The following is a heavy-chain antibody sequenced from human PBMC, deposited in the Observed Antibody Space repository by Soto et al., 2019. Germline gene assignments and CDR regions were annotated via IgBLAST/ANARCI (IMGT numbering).Heavy chain of an antibody. CDR1: GFTFSSYA. D-gene: IGHD6-6*01. CDR3: ARDRRLSIAARPDYYYGMDV. Sequence: GGSLRLSCAASGFTFSSYAMHWVRQAPGKGLEWVAVISYDGSNKYYADSVKGRFTISRDNSKNTLYLQMNSLRAEDTAVYYCARDRRLSIAARPDYYYGMDVWGQGTTVTVSS. V-gene: IGHV3-30-3*01. J-gene: IGHJ6*02. CDR2: ISYDGSNK.